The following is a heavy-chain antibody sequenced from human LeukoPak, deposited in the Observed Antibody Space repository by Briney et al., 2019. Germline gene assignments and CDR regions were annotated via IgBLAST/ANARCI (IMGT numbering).Heavy chain of an antibody. CDR2: ISYDGSNK. J-gene: IGHJ4*02. Sequence: AGGSLRLSCAASGFTFSNYAMHWVRQAPGKGLEWVAVISYDGSNKYYADSVKGRFTISRDNSKNTLYLQMNSLRAEDTAVYYCARDLGPESRWGQGTLVTVSS. V-gene: IGHV3-30-3*01. D-gene: IGHD6-6*01. CDR1: GFTFSNYA. CDR3: ARDLGPESR.